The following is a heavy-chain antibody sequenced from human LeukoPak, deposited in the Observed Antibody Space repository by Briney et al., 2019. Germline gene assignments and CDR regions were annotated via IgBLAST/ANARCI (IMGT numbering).Heavy chain of an antibody. CDR1: GGSFSGYY. Sequence: PSETLSLTCAVYGGSFSGYYWSWIRQPPGKGLEWIGEINHSGSTNYNPSLKSRVTISVDTSKSQFSLKLSSVTAADTAVYYCARGSMGVVAAPTRNFDYWGQGTLVTVSS. CDR2: INHSGST. V-gene: IGHV4-34*01. CDR3: ARGSMGVVAAPTRNFDY. D-gene: IGHD2-15*01. J-gene: IGHJ4*02.